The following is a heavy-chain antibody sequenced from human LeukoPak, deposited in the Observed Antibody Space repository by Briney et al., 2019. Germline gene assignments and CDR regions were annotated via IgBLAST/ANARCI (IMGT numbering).Heavy chain of an antibody. V-gene: IGHV1-2*02. J-gene: IGHJ4*02. CDR3: VRDPGSGYSFLYYFDY. Sequence: ASVKVSCKASGYTFTGYYMHWVRQAPGQGLEWMGWINPNSGGTNYAQKFQGRVTMTRDTSISTAYMELSRLRSDDTAVYYCVRDPGSGYSFLYYFDYWGREPWSPSPQ. CDR2: INPNSGGT. CDR1: GYTFTGYY. D-gene: IGHD5-18*01.